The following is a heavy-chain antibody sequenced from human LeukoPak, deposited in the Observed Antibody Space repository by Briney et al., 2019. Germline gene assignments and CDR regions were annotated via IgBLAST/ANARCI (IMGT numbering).Heavy chain of an antibody. V-gene: IGHV3-21*05. CDR2: IQSGSAYI. CDR1: GFTFSAYH. CDR3: SRVVQDVTGADY. D-gene: IGHD3-9*01. Sequence: PGGSLRLSCAAFGFTFSAYHMNWVRQAPGKGLGWLSYIQSGSAYIHYADSVKGRFTISRDNAKNSLYLQMNNLRAEDTAVYYCSRVVQDVTGADYWGQGTLVIVSS. J-gene: IGHJ4*02.